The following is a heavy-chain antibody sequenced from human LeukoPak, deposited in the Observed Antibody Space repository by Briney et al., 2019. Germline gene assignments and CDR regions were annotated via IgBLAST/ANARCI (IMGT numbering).Heavy chain of an antibody. CDR3: ARDGVMAETPFYFDS. CDR1: GFIFNSYG. Sequence: GGSLRLSCTGSGFIFNSYGINWVRQALGKGLGWVAYISSSTSNIFYADSVKGRFTISRDHAKDSVLLQMNSLRVEDTALYFCARDGVMAETPFYFDSWGQGALVTVSS. V-gene: IGHV3-48*01. D-gene: IGHD2-21*01. CDR2: ISSSTSNI. J-gene: IGHJ4*02.